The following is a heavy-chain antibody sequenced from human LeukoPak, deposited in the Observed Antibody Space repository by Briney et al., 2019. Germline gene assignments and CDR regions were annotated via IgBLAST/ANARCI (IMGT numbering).Heavy chain of an antibody. D-gene: IGHD3-10*01. CDR1: GFTVTSNY. V-gene: IGHV3-66*01. J-gene: IGHJ3*01. Sequence: GGSLRLSCAASGFTVTSNYMSWVRQAPGKGLEWVSGIYRGGSTFYADSVKGRFTISRDNSKNTVYLQMNSVRAEDTAVYYCAREDYYGSGSWDWGQGTMVTVSS. CDR3: AREDYYGSGSWD. CDR2: IYRGGST.